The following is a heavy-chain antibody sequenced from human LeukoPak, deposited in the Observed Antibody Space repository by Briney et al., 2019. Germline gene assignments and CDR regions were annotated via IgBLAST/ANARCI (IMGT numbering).Heavy chain of an antibody. CDR2: ISYDGSIR. V-gene: IGHV3-30*04. J-gene: IGHJ5*02. CDR3: AREDNPLWFDP. Sequence: GGSLRLSCAASEFSFNNFAMYWVRQPLGKGLEWLAVISYDGSIRYYADSVKGRFTISRDNSNNTLHLQMNSLRPDDSALYYCAREDNPLWFDPWGQGTLVTVSS. D-gene: IGHD1-1*01. CDR1: EFSFNNFA.